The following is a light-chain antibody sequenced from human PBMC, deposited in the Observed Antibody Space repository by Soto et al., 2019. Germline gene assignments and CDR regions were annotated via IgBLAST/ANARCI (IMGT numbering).Light chain of an antibody. J-gene: IGKJ2*01. V-gene: IGKV4-1*01. CDR3: QHYYDVPYT. CDR2: WAS. Sequence: DIVMTPSPDSLAVSLGERATINCKSSQSVLYSSNNKNYLAWFQQKPGQPPKLLIYWASTRESRVPDRFSGSASGTDFTLTVSSLQAEDVAVYYCQHYYDVPYTFGQGTKLEIK. CDR1: QSVLYSSNNKNY.